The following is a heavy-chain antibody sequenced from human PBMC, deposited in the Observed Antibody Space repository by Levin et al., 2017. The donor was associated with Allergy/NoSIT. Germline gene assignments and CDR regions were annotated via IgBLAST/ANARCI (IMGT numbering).Heavy chain of an antibody. CDR1: GFTFSSYS. CDR3: ARPFYGSGSPADAFDI. D-gene: IGHD3-10*01. CDR2: ISSSSSTI. J-gene: IGHJ3*02. Sequence: TGGSLRLSCAASGFTFSSYSMNWVRQAPGKGLEWVSYISSSSSTIYYADSVKGRFTISRDNAKNSLYLQMNSLRAEDTAVYYCARPFYGSGSPADAFDIWGQGTMVTVSS. V-gene: IGHV3-48*01.